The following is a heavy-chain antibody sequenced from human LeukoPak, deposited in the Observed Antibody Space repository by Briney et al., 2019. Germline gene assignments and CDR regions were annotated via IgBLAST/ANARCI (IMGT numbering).Heavy chain of an antibody. Sequence: PSETLSLTCAVYGRSFSGYYWSWIRQPPGKGLEWIGEINHSGSTNYNPSLKSRVTISVDTSKNQFSLKLSSVTAADTAVYYCASGLPGRFYSSSSWFDPWGQGTLVTVSS. CDR1: GRSFSGYY. D-gene: IGHD6-6*01. V-gene: IGHV4-34*01. CDR3: ASGLPGRFYSSSSWFDP. CDR2: INHSGST. J-gene: IGHJ5*02.